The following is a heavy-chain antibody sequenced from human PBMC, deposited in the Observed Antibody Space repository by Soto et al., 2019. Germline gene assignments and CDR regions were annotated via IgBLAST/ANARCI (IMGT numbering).Heavy chain of an antibody. CDR2: IYYSGST. V-gene: IGHV4-31*03. CDR3: ARLTTVTTNFDY. Sequence: QVPLQESGPGLVKPSQTLSLTCTVSGGSISSGGYYWSWIRQHPGKGLEWIGYIYYSGSTYYNPSLKSRVTISVDTSKNQFSLKLSSVTAADTAVYYCARLTTVTTNFDYWGQGTLVTVSS. CDR1: GGSISSGGYY. D-gene: IGHD4-17*01. J-gene: IGHJ4*02.